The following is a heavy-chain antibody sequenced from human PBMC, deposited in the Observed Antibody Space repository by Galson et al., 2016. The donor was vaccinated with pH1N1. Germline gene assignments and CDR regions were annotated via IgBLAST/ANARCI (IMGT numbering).Heavy chain of an antibody. CDR1: GFTFDDYA. J-gene: IGHJ4*02. D-gene: IGHD2/OR15-2a*01. Sequence: SLRLSCAASGFTFDDYAMHWVRQAPGKGLEWVSGISWNSGSIGYADSVKGRFTISRDNAKNSLYLQMNSLRAEDTAVYYCARSIGNMGAHWGQGTLVTVSS. CDR2: ISWNSGSI. V-gene: IGHV3-9*01. CDR3: ARSIGNMGAH.